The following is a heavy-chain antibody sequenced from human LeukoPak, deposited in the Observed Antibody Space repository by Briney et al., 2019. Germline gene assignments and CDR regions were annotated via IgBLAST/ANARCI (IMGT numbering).Heavy chain of an antibody. CDR2: ISTSTTTI. CDR3: ASWGGGALDN. D-gene: IGHD3-16*01. V-gene: IGHV3-48*01. J-gene: IGHJ4*02. Sequence: GGSLRLSCAASGFTFSSYDMNWVRQAPGKGLEWISYISTSTTTIYYANSVKGRFTISRGNAKKSLYLQMNSLRVEDTGVYYCASWGGGALDNWGQGTLVTVSS. CDR1: GFTFSSYD.